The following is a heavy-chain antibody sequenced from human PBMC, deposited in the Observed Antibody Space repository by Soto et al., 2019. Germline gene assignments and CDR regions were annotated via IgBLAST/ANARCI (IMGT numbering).Heavy chain of an antibody. Sequence: VASVKVSCKASGGTFSSYAISWVRQAPGQGLEWMGGIIPIFGTANYAQKFQGRVTITADESTSTAYMELSSLRSEDTAVYYCAVAVAGIGFEHNWFDPWGQGALVTV. V-gene: IGHV1-69*13. J-gene: IGHJ5*02. CDR3: AVAVAGIGFEHNWFDP. D-gene: IGHD6-19*01. CDR2: IIPIFGTA. CDR1: GGTFSSYA.